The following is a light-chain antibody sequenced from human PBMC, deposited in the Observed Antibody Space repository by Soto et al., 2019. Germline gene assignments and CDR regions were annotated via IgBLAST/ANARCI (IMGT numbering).Light chain of an antibody. CDR3: HQHSHWPPWT. J-gene: IGKJ1*01. CDR2: GAS. Sequence: PGERATLSCRASENVRTFVDWYQQKPGQAPRLLIHGASNRATGIPDRFSGSGSGTHFTLTISNLEPEDFAVYYCHQHSHWPPWTFGQGTRVEIQ. CDR1: ENVRTF. V-gene: IGKV3-11*01.